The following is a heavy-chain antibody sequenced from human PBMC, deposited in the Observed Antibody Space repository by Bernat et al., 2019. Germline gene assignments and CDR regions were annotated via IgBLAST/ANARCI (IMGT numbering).Heavy chain of an antibody. CDR3: AHGLYLQSYWNYGHFDS. Sequence: QITLKESGPTLVNPTQTLTLTCTFSGFSLTTNGVGVGWIRQPPGKALEWLALIYWDDDKRYSPSLKSRPTLTKDTSRNQVVLSITNIDPDDTGTYYCAHGLYLQSYWNYGHFDSWGQGTQVTVSS. CDR1: GFSLTTNGVG. CDR2: IYWDDDK. V-gene: IGHV2-5*02. J-gene: IGHJ4*02. D-gene: IGHD1-7*01.